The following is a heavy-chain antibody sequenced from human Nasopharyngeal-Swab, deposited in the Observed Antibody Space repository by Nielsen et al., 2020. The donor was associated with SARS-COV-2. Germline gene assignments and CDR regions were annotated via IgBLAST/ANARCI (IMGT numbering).Heavy chain of an antibody. CDR3: ARDPHGVRGAMQDAFDL. J-gene: IGHJ3*01. CDR2: INGEESRT. CDR1: GFTFNNYW. V-gene: IGHV3-74*01. Sequence: GGSLRLSCAVSGFTFNNYWMHWVRQVPGKGLVWVSRINGEESRTSYADSVKGRFTISRDNAKNTLYLQMNSLRADDAAMYYCARDPHGVRGAMQDAFDLWGQGTMVTVSS. D-gene: IGHD3-16*01.